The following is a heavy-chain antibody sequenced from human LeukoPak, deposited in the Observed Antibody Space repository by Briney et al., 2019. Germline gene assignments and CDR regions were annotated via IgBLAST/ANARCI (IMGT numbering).Heavy chain of an antibody. CDR1: GGSINNYY. CDR2: IFYSGST. J-gene: IGHJ6*02. V-gene: IGHV4-59*01. CDR3: ARLDGKPLYYYYGMDV. Sequence: PSETLSLTRTVSGGSINNYYWSWIRQPPGKGLEWIGCIFYSGSTNYNPSLKSRVTISVDTSKNQFSLKLTSVTAADTAVYYCARLDGKPLYYYYGMDVWGQGTTVTVSS. D-gene: IGHD4-23*01.